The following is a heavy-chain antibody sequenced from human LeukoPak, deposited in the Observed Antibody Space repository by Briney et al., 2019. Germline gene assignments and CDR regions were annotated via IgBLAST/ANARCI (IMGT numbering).Heavy chain of an antibody. J-gene: IGHJ4*02. CDR3: VTSYDSSGYYAYYFDY. D-gene: IGHD3-22*01. CDR2: IIPILGIA. CDR1: GGTFSSYA. Sequence: ASVKVSCKASGGTFSSYAISWVRQAPGQGLEWMGRIIPILGIANYAQKFQGRVTITADKSTSTAYMELSSLRSEDTAVYYCVTSYDSSGYYAYYFDYWGQGTLVTVSS. V-gene: IGHV1-69*04.